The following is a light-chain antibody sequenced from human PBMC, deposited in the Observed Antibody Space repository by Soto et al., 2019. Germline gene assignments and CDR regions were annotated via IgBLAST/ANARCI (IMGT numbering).Light chain of an antibody. J-gene: IGKJ1*01. CDR3: QQYGSSPQP. Sequence: IVLSQSPYTLSLSPGERATLYCRASQSVRDTYLAWYQQKPGQAPSLLIYGASTRATGIPARFSGSGSGTDFTLTISRLEPEDFAVYYCQQYGSSPQPFGQGTKVDIK. CDR2: GAS. CDR1: QSVRDTY. V-gene: IGKV3-20*01.